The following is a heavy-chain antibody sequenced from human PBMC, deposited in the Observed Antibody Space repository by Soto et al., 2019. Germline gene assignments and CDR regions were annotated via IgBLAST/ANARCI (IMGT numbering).Heavy chain of an antibody. Sequence: QVQLVQSGAEVKKPGSSVKVSCKASGGTFSSYAISWVRQAPGQGLEWLGGIIPIFGTANYAQKFQGRVTITADESTGTAYMELSSLRFEDTAVYYCARVGLMGGPGYGMDVWGQGTTVTVSS. CDR2: IIPIFGTA. CDR1: GGTFSSYA. V-gene: IGHV1-69*01. J-gene: IGHJ6*02. D-gene: IGHD3-16*01. CDR3: ARVGLMGGPGYGMDV.